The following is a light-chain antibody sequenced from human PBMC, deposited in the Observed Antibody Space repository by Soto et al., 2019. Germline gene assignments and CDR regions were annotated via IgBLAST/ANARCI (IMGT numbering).Light chain of an antibody. V-gene: IGKV3-11*02. CDR2: GAS. Sequence: IVLTQSPATLSLSPGERATLSCRASQSVSSYLAWYQQKPGQAPRLLIYGASNTATGIPARFSCSGSGRDFTLTISSLAPEDFEVYYCQHRDSWRTFSQGTELDIK. CDR1: QSVSSY. J-gene: IGKJ2*01. CDR3: QHRDSWRT.